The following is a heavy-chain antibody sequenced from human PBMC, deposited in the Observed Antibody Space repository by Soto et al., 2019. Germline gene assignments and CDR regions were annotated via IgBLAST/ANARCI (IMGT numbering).Heavy chain of an antibody. CDR3: ARYGWGGYGSEEGFDY. J-gene: IGHJ4*02. D-gene: IGHD3-10*01. CDR2: IIPILGIA. Sequence: QVQLVQSGAEVKKPGSSVKVSCKASGGTFSSYTISWVRQAPGQGLEWMGRIIPILGIANYAQKFQGRVTITADKSKSTAYMELSSLRSEDTAVDYCARYGWGGYGSEEGFDYWGQGTLVTVSS. CDR1: GGTFSSYT. V-gene: IGHV1-69*02.